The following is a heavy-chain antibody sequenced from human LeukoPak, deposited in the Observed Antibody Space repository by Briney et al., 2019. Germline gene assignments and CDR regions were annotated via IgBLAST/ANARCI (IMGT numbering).Heavy chain of an antibody. V-gene: IGHV4-59*08. J-gene: IGHJ6*03. CDR1: GGSVDTYY. D-gene: IGHD3-3*01. CDR2: THYSGSS. Sequence: SETLSLTCTVPGGSVDTYYWSWIRQPPGKALEWIGYTHYSGSSNYSPSLKNRVTMSVDTSKNQFSLELSSVTAADTAVYYCARRPIWSGVDYYCMDVWGKGTTVIVSS. CDR3: ARRPIWSGVDYYCMDV.